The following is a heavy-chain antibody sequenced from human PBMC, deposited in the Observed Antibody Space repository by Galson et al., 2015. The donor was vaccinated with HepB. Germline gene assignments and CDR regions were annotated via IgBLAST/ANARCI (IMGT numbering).Heavy chain of an antibody. CDR1: GYTFIGYH. CDR3: ARDGVSVTTGGSRWLDP. D-gene: IGHD2-15*01. Sequence: SVKVSCKASGYTFIGYHVHWVRQAPGQGLEWMGRVNPNNGGTNYAQKFQGRVTMTGDTSINTVYMELSGLRSDDTAVYYCARDGVSVTTGGSRWLDPWGQGTLVTVSS. V-gene: IGHV1-2*06. CDR2: VNPNNGGT. J-gene: IGHJ5*02.